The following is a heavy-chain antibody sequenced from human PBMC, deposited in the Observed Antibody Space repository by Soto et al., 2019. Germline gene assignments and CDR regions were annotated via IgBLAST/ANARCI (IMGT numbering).Heavy chain of an antibody. J-gene: IGHJ4*02. CDR3: AAQMTTVPTFNY. CDR1: GGSISSGDYY. CDR2: IYYSGST. V-gene: IGHV4-30-4*01. Sequence: QVQLQESGPGLVKPSQTLSLTCTVSGGSISSGDYYWSWIRQPPGKGLEWIGYIYYSGSTYYNPALKSRVTISVDTTKNQFSLKLSSVTAADTAVYYCAAQMTTVPTFNYWGQGTLVTVSS. D-gene: IGHD4-17*01.